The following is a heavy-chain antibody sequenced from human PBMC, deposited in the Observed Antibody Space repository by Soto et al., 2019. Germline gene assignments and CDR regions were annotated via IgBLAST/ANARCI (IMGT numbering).Heavy chain of an antibody. D-gene: IGHD3-10*01. Sequence: QVQLVQSGAEVKKPGASVKVSCKASGYTFTSYAMHWVRQAPGQRLEWMGWINASNGNTKYSQKFQGRVTITRDTSASTAYMELSSLRSEDTAVYYCARTYYGNFDYWGQGTLVTVSS. CDR1: GYTFTSYA. J-gene: IGHJ4*02. CDR3: ARTYYGNFDY. CDR2: INASNGNT. V-gene: IGHV1-3*01.